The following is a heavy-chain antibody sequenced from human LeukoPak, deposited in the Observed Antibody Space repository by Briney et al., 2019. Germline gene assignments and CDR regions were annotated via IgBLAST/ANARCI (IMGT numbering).Heavy chain of an antibody. CDR3: ANGHVVAGTRWFDP. J-gene: IGHJ5*02. V-gene: IGHV3-30*02. CDR2: IRYDGSNK. Sequence: GGSLRLSCAASGFTFSSYGMHWVRQAPGKGLEWVAFIRYDGSNKYYADSVKGRFTISRDNSKNTLYLQMNSLRAEDTAVYYCANGHVVAGTRWFDPWGQGTLVTVSS. D-gene: IGHD6-19*01. CDR1: GFTFSSYG.